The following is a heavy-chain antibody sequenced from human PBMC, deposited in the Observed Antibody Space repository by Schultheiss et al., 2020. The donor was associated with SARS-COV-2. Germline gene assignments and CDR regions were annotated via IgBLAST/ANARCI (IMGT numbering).Heavy chain of an antibody. CDR3: ARWDSSGLYFDY. V-gene: IGHV3-23*01. CDR1: GFTFSSYW. CDR2: ISGSGGST. Sequence: GGSLRLSCAASGFTFSSYWMSWVRQAPGKGLEWVSVISGSGGSTYYADSVKGRFTISRDNSKNTLYLQMNSLRAEDTAVYYCARWDSSGLYFDYWGQGTLVTVSS. J-gene: IGHJ4*02. D-gene: IGHD6-19*01.